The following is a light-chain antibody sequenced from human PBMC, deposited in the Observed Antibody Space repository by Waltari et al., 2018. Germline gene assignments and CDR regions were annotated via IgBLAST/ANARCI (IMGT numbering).Light chain of an antibody. CDR3: QQYYSRRT. Sequence: VLLNAYYSNYLALCEQSPGQPPKLLFFWASTRHSGVPDRFSGSGSATDFTLTISSLQAEDVAVYYCQQYYSRRTFGQGTRVEIK. CDR1: VLLNAYYSNY. J-gene: IGKJ1*01. V-gene: IGKV4-1*01. CDR2: WAS.